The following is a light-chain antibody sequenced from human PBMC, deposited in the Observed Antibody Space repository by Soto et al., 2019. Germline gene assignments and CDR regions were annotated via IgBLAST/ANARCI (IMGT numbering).Light chain of an antibody. Sequence: EIVLTQSPGTLSLSPGERATLSCRASQSVSNNYLAWYQQKPGQAPRLLIYGASNRATGIPDRFSGSGSGTDFTLTISSLQAEDFATYYCQQTRSYPSTFGGGTKVDI. CDR2: GAS. CDR3: QQTRSYPST. V-gene: IGKV3-20*01. J-gene: IGKJ4*01. CDR1: QSVSNNY.